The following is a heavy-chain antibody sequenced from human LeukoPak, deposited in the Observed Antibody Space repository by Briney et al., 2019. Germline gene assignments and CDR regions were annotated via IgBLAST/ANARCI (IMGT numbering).Heavy chain of an antibody. D-gene: IGHD3-16*02. CDR1: GGSISSYY. CDR2: IYYSGST. Sequence: SETLSLTCTVSGGSISSYYWSWIRQPPEKGLEWIGYIYYSGSTNYNPSLKSRVTISVDTSKNQFSLKLSSVTAADTAVYYCARARITFGGVIVIDYWGQGTLVTVSS. V-gene: IGHV4-59*01. CDR3: ARARITFGGVIVIDY. J-gene: IGHJ4*02.